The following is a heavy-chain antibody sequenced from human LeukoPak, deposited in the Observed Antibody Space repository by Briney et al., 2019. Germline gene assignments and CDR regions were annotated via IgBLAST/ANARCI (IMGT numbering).Heavy chain of an antibody. CDR2: ISGSDGGT. V-gene: IGHV3-23*01. Sequence: GGSLRLSCAASGFTFSNFAMSWVRRVPGKGLEWVSGISGSDGGTYYADSVKGRLIISRDNSKNTLYLQMNSLRAEDTAAYYCAKGRGPTISHPIDYWGQGTLVTVSS. J-gene: IGHJ4*02. D-gene: IGHD5-24*01. CDR3: AKGRGPTISHPIDY. CDR1: GFTFSNFA.